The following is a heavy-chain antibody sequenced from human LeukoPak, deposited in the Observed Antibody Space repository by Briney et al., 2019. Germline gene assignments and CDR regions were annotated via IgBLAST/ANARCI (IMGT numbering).Heavy chain of an antibody. Sequence: GGSLRLSCGISGFTLSSNAMNWVRQSPGKGLEWVALISYDGSTKYYADSVKGRFTISRDKTKNTLDLQMNSLRAEDTAVYYCAKDMGAITMVRGVIPQYFQHWGQGTLVTVSS. CDR3: AKDMGAITMVRGVIPQYFQH. D-gene: IGHD3-10*01. CDR1: GFTLSSNA. J-gene: IGHJ1*01. V-gene: IGHV3-30*04. CDR2: ISYDGSTK.